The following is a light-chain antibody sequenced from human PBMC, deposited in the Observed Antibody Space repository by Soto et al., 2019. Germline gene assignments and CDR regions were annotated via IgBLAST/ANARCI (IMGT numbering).Light chain of an antibody. Sequence: IVLTQSPGTLSLSPGERATLACRASQGVSTNYVAWYQQKPGQAPRLLIYGASNRAAGIPDRFSGSGSGTDFTLIISRLEPEDFAVFYCHQYGHSPYTFGQGTKLEIK. J-gene: IGKJ2*01. CDR2: GAS. V-gene: IGKV3-20*01. CDR1: QGVSTNY. CDR3: HQYGHSPYT.